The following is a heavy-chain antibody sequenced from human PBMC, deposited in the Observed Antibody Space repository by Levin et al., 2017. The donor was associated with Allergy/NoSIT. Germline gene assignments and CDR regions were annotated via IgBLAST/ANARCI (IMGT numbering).Heavy chain of an antibody. CDR1: GFTFGDYA. V-gene: IGHV3-49*04. CDR2: IRGTTYGGTT. CDR3: TRVGDCRGDSCIWDY. D-gene: IGHD2-15*01. J-gene: IGHJ4*02. Sequence: PGGSLRLSCSASGFTFGDYALSWVRQAPGKGLEWVGFIRGTTYGGTTEYAASVKGRFTISRDDSKSIAYLQMNSLTTADTAVYYCTRVGDCRGDSCIWDYWGQGTLVTVSS.